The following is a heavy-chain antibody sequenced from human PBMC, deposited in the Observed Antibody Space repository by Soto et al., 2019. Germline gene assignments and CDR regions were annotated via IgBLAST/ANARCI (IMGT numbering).Heavy chain of an antibody. Sequence: SETLSLTCIVSGVSVTSYTWSWVRQPANKGLEWIGRVFSSVSATYNPSLKSRVSISMDAAENRISLKLDSVTAADAGVYFCARDGMTTGDTWGPGTLVTVSS. CDR1: GVSVTSYT. CDR3: ARDGMTTGDT. V-gene: IGHV4-4*07. CDR2: VFSSVSA. D-gene: IGHD2-21*02. J-gene: IGHJ4*02.